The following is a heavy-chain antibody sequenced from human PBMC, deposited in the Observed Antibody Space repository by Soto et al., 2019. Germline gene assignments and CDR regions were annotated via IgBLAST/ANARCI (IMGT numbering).Heavy chain of an antibody. CDR2: IYYSGTT. D-gene: IGHD3-16*01. J-gene: IGHJ4*02. Sequence: PSETLSLTCTVSGGSISSCYYYWIRHRQPPGKGLEWIGYIYYSGTTNYNPSLKSRVTISVDTSKNQFSLKLSSVTAADTAVYYCARVGPRGKLDYFDYWGQGTLVTVSS. V-gene: IGHV4-61*01. CDR1: GGSISSCYYY. CDR3: ARVGPRGKLDYFDY.